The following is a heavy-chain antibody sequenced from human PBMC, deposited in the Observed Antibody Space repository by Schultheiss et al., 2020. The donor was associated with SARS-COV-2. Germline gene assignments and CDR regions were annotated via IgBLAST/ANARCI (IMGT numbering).Heavy chain of an antibody. CDR2: INEDGSTT. Sequence: GGSLRLSCVASEYTFGNYWMHWVRQAPGEGLVWVSRINEDGSTTNYADSVKGRFTISRDNAKNSLYLQMNDLRAEDTAVYYCMRDDSYRLDYWGQGILVTVSS. J-gene: IGHJ4*02. CDR3: MRDDSYRLDY. D-gene: IGHD5-18*01. V-gene: IGHV3-74*01. CDR1: EYTFGNYW.